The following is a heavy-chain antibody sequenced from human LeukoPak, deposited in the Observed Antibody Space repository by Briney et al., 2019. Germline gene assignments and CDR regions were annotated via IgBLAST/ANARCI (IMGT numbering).Heavy chain of an antibody. CDR2: IYPGDSNT. D-gene: IGHD3-3*01. V-gene: IGHV5-51*01. Sequence: GESLKISCKGSGYNFASYWIAWVRQMPGKGLEWLGVIYPGDSNTRYSPSFQGQATISADKSINTAYLQWSSLKASDTAIYYGARHPSGEWFFDYWGQGTLVTVSS. CDR3: ARHPSGEWFFDY. CDR1: GYNFASYW. J-gene: IGHJ4*01.